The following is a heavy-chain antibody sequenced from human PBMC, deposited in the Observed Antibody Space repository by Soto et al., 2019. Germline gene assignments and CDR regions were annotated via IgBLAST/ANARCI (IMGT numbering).Heavy chain of an antibody. J-gene: IGHJ5*02. V-gene: IGHV1-2*02. Sequence: ASVKVSCKASGYTLTGLYMHWVRQAPGQGLEWMGWFNPKSGGTYYAQKFQGRVTMTSDTSISTAYMELSSLTSDDTAVYYCARDGTVTTSGFNWFDPWGQGTLVTVSS. D-gene: IGHD4-4*01. CDR1: GYTLTGLY. CDR2: FNPKSGGT. CDR3: ARDGTVTTSGFNWFDP.